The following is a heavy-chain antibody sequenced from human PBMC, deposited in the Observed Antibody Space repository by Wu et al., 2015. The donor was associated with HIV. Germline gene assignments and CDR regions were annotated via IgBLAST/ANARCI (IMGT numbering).Heavy chain of an antibody. D-gene: IGHD3-22*01. CDR1: GGTFSSFA. J-gene: IGHJ4*02. V-gene: IGHV1-69*05. CDR2: INPLFRTA. Sequence: QVQLVQFGAEVKKPGSSVKVSCKTSGGTFSSFAISWVRQAPGQGLEWMGGINPLFRTADYAQKFQGRLTTTTDESTNTAYMALSSLTFDDTAVYYCARAAYDRSGYPAHFDHWGQGTLVTVSS. CDR3: ARAAYDRSGYPAHFDH.